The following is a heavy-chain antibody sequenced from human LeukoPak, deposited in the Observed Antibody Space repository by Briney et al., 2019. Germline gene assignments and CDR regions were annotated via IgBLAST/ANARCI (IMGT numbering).Heavy chain of an antibody. J-gene: IGHJ4*02. V-gene: IGHV4-34*01. D-gene: IGHD3-9*01. Sequence: PSETLSLTCAVYGGSFSGYYWSWIRQPPGKGLEWIGEINHSGSANYNPSLKSRVTISVDTSKNQFSLKLSSVTAADTAVYYCARTRYFDWSPFDYWGQGTLVTVSS. CDR1: GGSFSGYY. CDR2: INHSGSA. CDR3: ARTRYFDWSPFDY.